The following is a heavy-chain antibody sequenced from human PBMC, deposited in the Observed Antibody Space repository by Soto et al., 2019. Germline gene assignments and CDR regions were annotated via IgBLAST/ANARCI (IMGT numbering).Heavy chain of an antibody. CDR1: GGSISVYY. D-gene: IGHD1-26*01. Sequence: QVQLQESGPGQVKPSETLSLKCTISGGSISVYYWSWIRQPPGQALEWIGYIYDSGSPYYNPSLRSLVIISADTSKNQISLELTSATAGDTAVYYCVRGVGSSPPRYWGRGTLVTVSS. J-gene: IGHJ4*02. V-gene: IGHV4-59*01. CDR2: IYDSGSP. CDR3: VRGVGSSPPRY.